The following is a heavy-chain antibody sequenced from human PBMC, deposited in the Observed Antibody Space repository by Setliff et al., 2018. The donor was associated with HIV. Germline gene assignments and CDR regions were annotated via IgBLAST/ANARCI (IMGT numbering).Heavy chain of an antibody. J-gene: IGHJ6*03. Sequence: GASVRVSCKASGYTFTSYAMHWVRQAPGQRLEWMGWITPYNNNTQYTQHLQGRVTMTTDTYTSTAYMDLRSLRSDDTAVYYCARLIKHYDFWSGYYGAYYYYMDVWGTGTTVTVSS. V-gene: IGHV1-3*01. CDR3: ARLIKHYDFWSGYYGAYYYYMDV. CDR1: GYTFTSYA. CDR2: ITPYNNNT. D-gene: IGHD3-3*01.